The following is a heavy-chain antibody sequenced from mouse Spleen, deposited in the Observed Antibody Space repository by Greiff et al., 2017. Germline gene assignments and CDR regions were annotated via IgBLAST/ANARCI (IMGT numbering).Heavy chain of an antibody. Sequence: EVKVVESGGGLVKPGGSLKLSCAASGFTFSSYAMSWVRQTPEKRLEWVATISSGGSYTYYPDSVKGRFTISRDNAKNTLYLQMSSLRSEDTAMYYCASPIYYDYDEEYGFDYWGQGTTLTVSS. V-gene: IGHV5-9-1*01. D-gene: IGHD2-4*01. J-gene: IGHJ2*01. CDR2: ISSGGSYT. CDR1: GFTFSSYA. CDR3: ASPIYYDYDEEYGFDY.